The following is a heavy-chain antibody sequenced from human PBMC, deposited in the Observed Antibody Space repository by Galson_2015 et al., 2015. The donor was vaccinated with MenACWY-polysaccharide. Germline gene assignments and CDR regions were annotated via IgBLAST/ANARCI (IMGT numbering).Heavy chain of an antibody. CDR1: GFTFSSYE. D-gene: IGHD2-2*01. CDR2: ISSGGSTI. CDR3: ARGPGRVPAATPFDY. J-gene: IGHJ4*02. Sequence: SLRLSCAASGFTFSSYEMNWVRQAPGKGLEWVSYISSGGSTIYYADSVKGRFTISRDNAKNSLYLQMNSLRAEDTAVYYCARGPGRVPAATPFDYWGQGTLVTVSS. V-gene: IGHV3-48*03.